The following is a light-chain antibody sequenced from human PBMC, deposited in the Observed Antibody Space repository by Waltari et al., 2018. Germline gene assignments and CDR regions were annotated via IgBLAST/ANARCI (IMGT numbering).Light chain of an antibody. CDR3: QQYYRTPPHT. Sequence: DIVMTQSPDSLAVSLGERATINCKSSQSVLYSSNNKNYLAWYQQKPGQPPKMLIYWASTRESGVPDRFSGSGSGTDFTLTISSLQAEDVAVYYCQQYYRTPPHTCGQGTKLEIK. CDR1: QSVLYSSNNKNY. J-gene: IGKJ2*01. V-gene: IGKV4-1*01. CDR2: WAS.